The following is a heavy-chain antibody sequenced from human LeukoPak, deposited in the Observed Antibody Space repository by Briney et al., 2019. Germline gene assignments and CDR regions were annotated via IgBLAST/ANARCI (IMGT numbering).Heavy chain of an antibody. J-gene: IGHJ4*02. CDR1: GYTFTSYG. Sequence: GASVKVSCKASGYTFTSYGISWVRQAPGQGLEWMGWISAYNGSTNYAHHLQGRVTMTTDTSTSTAYMELRGLRSDDTAVYFCATDDIAVAGTNFDYWGQGTLVTVSS. CDR2: ISAYNGST. CDR3: ATDDIAVAGTNFDY. D-gene: IGHD6-19*01. V-gene: IGHV1-18*01.